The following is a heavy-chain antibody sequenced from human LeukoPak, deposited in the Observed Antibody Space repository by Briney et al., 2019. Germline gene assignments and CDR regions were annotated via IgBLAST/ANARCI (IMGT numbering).Heavy chain of an antibody. CDR1: GGSISSSSHY. CDR2: LSHSGYT. V-gene: IGHV4-39*01. J-gene: IGHJ4*02. D-gene: IGHD1-7*01. CDR3: ARQTSSENYPRFFDY. Sequence: PSETLSLTCTVCGGSISSSSHYWGWIRHPPGKGLECIGSLSHSGYTYSRPSLKSRVTISGDTSKSQFSLGLSSVTAADTAVYYCARQTSSENYPRFFDYWGQGILVTVST.